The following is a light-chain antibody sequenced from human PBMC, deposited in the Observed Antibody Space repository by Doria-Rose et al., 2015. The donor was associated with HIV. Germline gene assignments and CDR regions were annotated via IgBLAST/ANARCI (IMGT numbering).Light chain of an antibody. CDR3: HQYGTSWT. CDR1: QSFSSTY. CDR2: DGS. V-gene: IGKV3-20*01. Sequence: TQSPGTLPLSPGERATLSCSASQSFSSTYLAWYQQKPGQAPSLLIYDGSTRATGIPDRFSASGSGTDFTLTINRLEPEDFALYYCHQYGTSWTFGQGTKVEI. J-gene: IGKJ1*01.